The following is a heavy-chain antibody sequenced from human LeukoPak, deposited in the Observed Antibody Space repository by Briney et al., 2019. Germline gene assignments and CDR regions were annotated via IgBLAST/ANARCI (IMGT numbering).Heavy chain of an antibody. CDR2: IDGSGGRT. Sequence: GGSLRLSCAASGFTFSNYAMSWVRQAPGKGLEWVSVIDGSGGRTYYVDSVKGRFTISRDNSKDTLYLQMNGLRAEDTAVYFCAKQSAGSAAWYSLHYDFWGQGTLVTVSS. CDR3: AKQSAGSAAWYSLHYDF. V-gene: IGHV3-23*01. J-gene: IGHJ4*02. CDR1: GFTFSNYA. D-gene: IGHD6-13*01.